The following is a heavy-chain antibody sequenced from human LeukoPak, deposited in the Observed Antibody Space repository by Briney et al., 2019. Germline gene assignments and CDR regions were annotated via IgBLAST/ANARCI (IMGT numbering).Heavy chain of an antibody. Sequence: GASVKVSCKASGYTFTGYYMHWVRQAPGQGLEWMGWISPNSGGTNYAQKFQGRVTMTRDTSISTAYMELSRLRSDDTAVYYCARDLQWFGAAWGQGTMVTVSS. CDR3: ARDLQWFGAA. CDR1: GYTFTGYY. CDR2: ISPNSGGT. J-gene: IGHJ3*01. D-gene: IGHD3-10*01. V-gene: IGHV1-2*02.